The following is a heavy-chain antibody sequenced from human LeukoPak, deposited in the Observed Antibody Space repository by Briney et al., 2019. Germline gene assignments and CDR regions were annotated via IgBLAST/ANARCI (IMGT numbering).Heavy chain of an antibody. CDR1: GFTFSSYW. CDR2: IKQDGSEK. J-gene: IGHJ6*03. CDR3: ARVRRVRDPSLALYYYYYMDV. Sequence: GGSLRLSCAASGFTFSSYWMSWVRQAPGKGLEWVANIKQDGSEKYYVDSVKGRFTISRDNAKNSLYLQMNSLRAEDTAVYYCARVRRVRDPSLALYYYYYMDVWGKGTTVTISS. D-gene: IGHD3-10*01. V-gene: IGHV3-7*01.